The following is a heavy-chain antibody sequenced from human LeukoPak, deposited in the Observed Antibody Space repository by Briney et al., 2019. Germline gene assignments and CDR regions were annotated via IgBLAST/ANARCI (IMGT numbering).Heavy chain of an antibody. CDR2: INPSGGST. Sequence: ASVKVSCKASGYTFTSYYMHWVRQAPGQGLEWMGIINPSGGSTSYAQKFQGRVTMTRDTSTSTVYMELSSLRSEDTAVYYCARALKSVGTTIAWELDYWGQGTLVTVSS. V-gene: IGHV1-46*01. D-gene: IGHD1-26*01. J-gene: IGHJ4*02. CDR1: GYTFTSYY. CDR3: ARALKSVGTTIAWELDY.